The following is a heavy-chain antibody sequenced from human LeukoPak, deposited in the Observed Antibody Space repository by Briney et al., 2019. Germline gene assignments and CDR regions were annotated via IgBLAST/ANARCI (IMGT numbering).Heavy chain of an antibody. J-gene: IGHJ4*02. V-gene: IGHV4-34*01. Sequence: SETLSLTCAVYGGSFSGYYWRWIRQPPGKGLEWIGEINHSGSTNYNPSLKSRVTISVDTSKNQFSLKLSSVTAADTAVYYCAQTPGGGYYYGRDYWGQGTLATVSS. CDR2: INHSGST. D-gene: IGHD3-22*01. CDR1: GGSFSGYY. CDR3: AQTPGGGYYYGRDY.